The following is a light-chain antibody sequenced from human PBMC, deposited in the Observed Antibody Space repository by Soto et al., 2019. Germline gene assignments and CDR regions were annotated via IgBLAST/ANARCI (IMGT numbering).Light chain of an antibody. J-gene: IGLJ1*01. Sequence: QSVLTQPASVSGSPGQSIAISCTGTSSDVGGYNFVSWYQQHPGKAPKLMIYDVSNRPSGVSNRFSGSKSGNTASLTISGLQAEDEADYYCSSDTSSRTRVFGTGSKVTV. CDR1: SSDVGGYNF. CDR2: DVS. CDR3: SSDTSSRTRV. V-gene: IGLV2-14*01.